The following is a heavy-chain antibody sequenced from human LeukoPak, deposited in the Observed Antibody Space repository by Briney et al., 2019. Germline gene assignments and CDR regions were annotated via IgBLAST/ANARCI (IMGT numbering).Heavy chain of an antibody. V-gene: IGHV4-34*01. CDR2: INHSGST. J-gene: IGHJ6*02. CDR1: GGSFSGYY. Sequence: SETLSLTCAVYGGSFSGYYWSWIRQPPGKGLEWIGEINHSGSTNYNPSLKSRVTISVDTSKNQFSLKLSSVTAADTAVYYCARGRGQALHYYYGMDVWGQGTTVTVSS. CDR3: ARGRGQALHYYYGMDV. D-gene: IGHD3-10*01.